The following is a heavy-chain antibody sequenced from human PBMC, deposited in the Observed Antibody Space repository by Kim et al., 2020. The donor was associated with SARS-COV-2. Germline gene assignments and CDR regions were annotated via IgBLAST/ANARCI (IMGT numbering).Heavy chain of an antibody. V-gene: IGHV4-34*01. CDR3: AGRWGCPNFWYFDL. J-gene: IGHJ2*01. Sequence: NPSLKSRVTVSGDTSRNHFSLTLISATAADTAVYFCAGRWGCPNFWYFDLWGPGALVTVSS. D-gene: IGHD7-27*01.